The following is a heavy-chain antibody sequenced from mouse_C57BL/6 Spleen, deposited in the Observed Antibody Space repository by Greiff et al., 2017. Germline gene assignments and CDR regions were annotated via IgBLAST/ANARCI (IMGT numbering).Heavy chain of an antibody. Sequence: ESGPGLVKPSQSLSLTCSVTGYSITSGYYWNWIRQFPGNKLEWMGYISYDGSNNYNPSLKNRISITRDTSKNQFFLKLNSVTTEDTATYYCAVYDGYYSLAMDYWGQGTSVTVSS. J-gene: IGHJ4*01. V-gene: IGHV3-6*01. CDR2: ISYDGSN. CDR3: AVYDGYYSLAMDY. CDR1: GYSITSGYY. D-gene: IGHD2-3*01.